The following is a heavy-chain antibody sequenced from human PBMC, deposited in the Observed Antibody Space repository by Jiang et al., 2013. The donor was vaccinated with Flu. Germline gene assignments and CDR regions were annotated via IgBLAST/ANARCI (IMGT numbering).Heavy chain of an antibody. CDR2: ISYDGSNK. V-gene: IGHV3-30-3*01. CDR1: GFTFSSYA. D-gene: IGHD2-2*01. CDR3: AREIIVVVPAAMYRSWGAFDI. Sequence: RLSCAASGFTFSSYAMHWVRQAPGKGLEWVAVISYDGSNKYYADSVKGRFTISRDNSKNTLYLQMNSLRAEDTAVYYCAREIIVVVPAAMYRSWGAFDIWGQGTMVTVSS. J-gene: IGHJ3*02.